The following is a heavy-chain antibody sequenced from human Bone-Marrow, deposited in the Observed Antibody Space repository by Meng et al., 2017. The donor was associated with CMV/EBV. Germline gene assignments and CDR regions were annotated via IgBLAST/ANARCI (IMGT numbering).Heavy chain of an antibody. CDR1: GYTFTSYA. J-gene: IGHJ6*02. Sequence: ASVKVSCKASGYTFTSYAMHWVRQAPGQRLEWMGWSNAGNGNTKYSQEFQGRVTITRDTSASTAYMELRSLRSDDTAVYYCARGNDYGEPYYYYGMDVWGQGTTVTVSS. CDR2: SNAGNGNT. CDR3: ARGNDYGEPYYYYGMDV. V-gene: IGHV1-3*02. D-gene: IGHD4-17*01.